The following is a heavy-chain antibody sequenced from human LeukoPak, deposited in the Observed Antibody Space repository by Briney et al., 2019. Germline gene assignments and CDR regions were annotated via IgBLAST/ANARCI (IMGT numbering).Heavy chain of an antibody. V-gene: IGHV1-46*01. CDR2: INPSGGST. J-gene: IGHJ4*02. CDR1: GYTFTSYY. Sequence: ASVKVSCKASGYTFTSYYMHWVRHAPGQGLEWMGIINPSGGSTSYAQKFQGRVTMTRDTSTSTVYMELSSLRSEDTAVYYCARDRTKGIAAAGIDYWGQGTLGTVSS. CDR3: ARDRTKGIAAAGIDY. D-gene: IGHD6-13*01.